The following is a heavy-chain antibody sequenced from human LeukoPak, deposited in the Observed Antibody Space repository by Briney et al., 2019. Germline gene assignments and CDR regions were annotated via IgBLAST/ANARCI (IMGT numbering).Heavy chain of an antibody. CDR1: GFTVSSNS. J-gene: IGHJ4*02. CDR3: ARLGWEPYYLDY. D-gene: IGHD1-26*01. Sequence: GGSLRLSCAASGFTVSSNSMSWVRQAPGKGLEWVSVMYTGGNTNYADSVRGRFTISRDNTKNTVYLQMNSLRVEDTAVYFCARLGWEPYYLDYWGQGTLVTVSS. CDR2: MYTGGNT. V-gene: IGHV3-53*01.